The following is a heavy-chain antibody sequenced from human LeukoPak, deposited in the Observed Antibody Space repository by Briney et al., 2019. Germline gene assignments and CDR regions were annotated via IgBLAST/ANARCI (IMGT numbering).Heavy chain of an antibody. Sequence: PGGSLRLSCAASGFTFSSYGMHWVRQAPGKGLEWVAFIRYDGSNKYYADSVKGRFTISRDNSKNTLYLQMNSLRAEDTAVYYCAKDIGPLGIAVAGLDAFDIWGQGTMVTVSS. CDR3: AKDIGPLGIAVAGLDAFDI. V-gene: IGHV3-30*02. CDR1: GFTFSSYG. CDR2: IRYDGSNK. D-gene: IGHD6-19*01. J-gene: IGHJ3*02.